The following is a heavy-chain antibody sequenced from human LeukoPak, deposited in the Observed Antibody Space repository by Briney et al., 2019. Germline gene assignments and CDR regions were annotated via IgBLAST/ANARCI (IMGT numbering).Heavy chain of an antibody. CDR3: ARDRGSSSGWYDLPLNYYYYYGMDV. CDR1: GGTFGSYA. CDR2: IIPIFGIA. Sequence: ASVKVSCKASGGTFGSYAISWVRQAPGQGLEWMGRIIPIFGIANYAQKFQGRVTITADKSTSTAYMELSSLRSEDTAVYYCARDRGSSSGWYDLPLNYYYYYGMDVWGQGTTVTVSS. J-gene: IGHJ6*02. V-gene: IGHV1-69*04. D-gene: IGHD6-19*01.